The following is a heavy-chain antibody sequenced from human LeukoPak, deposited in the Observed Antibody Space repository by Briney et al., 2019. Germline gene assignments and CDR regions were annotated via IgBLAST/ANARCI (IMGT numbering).Heavy chain of an antibody. J-gene: IGHJ4*02. CDR3: ARQGELHYSFDY. CDR2: IYPGDSDT. V-gene: IGHV5-51*01. CDR1: GYTFTSYW. Sequence: ASVKVSCKASGYTFTSYWIGWVRQMPGKGLEWMGIIYPGDSDTRYSPSFQGQVTISADKSISTAYLQWSSLKASNTAMYYCARQGELHYSFDYWGQGTLVTVSS. D-gene: IGHD1-26*01.